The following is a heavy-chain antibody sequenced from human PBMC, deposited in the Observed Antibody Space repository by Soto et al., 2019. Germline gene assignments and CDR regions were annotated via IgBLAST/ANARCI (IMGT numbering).Heavy chain of an antibody. CDR2: LYSGGTT. CDR3: ARAVLVGATPDYFDH. Sequence: EVQLVESGGSFIQPGGSLRLSCAVSGFSVSRNFMSWIRQAPGKGLEWVSILYSGGTTYYTGSVEGRFTMSGDDSKNTVYLQMKSLRVEDTATYFCARAVLVGATPDYFDHWGQGSLVTVSS. D-gene: IGHD1-26*01. J-gene: IGHJ4*01. V-gene: IGHV3-53*01. CDR1: GFSVSRNF.